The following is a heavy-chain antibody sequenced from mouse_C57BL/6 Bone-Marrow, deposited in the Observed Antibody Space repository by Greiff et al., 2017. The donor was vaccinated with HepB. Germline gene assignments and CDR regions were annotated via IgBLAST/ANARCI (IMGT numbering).Heavy chain of an antibody. J-gene: IGHJ4*01. CDR2: INPYNGGT. Sequence: EVQLVESGPVLVKPGASVKMSCKASGYTFTDYYMNWVKQSHGKSLEWIGVINPYNGGTSYNQKFKGKATLTVDKSSSTAYMELNSLTSEDSAVYYCARLDLYAMDYWGQGTSVTVSS. CDR3: ARLDLYAMDY. V-gene: IGHV1-19*01. CDR1: GYTFTDYY.